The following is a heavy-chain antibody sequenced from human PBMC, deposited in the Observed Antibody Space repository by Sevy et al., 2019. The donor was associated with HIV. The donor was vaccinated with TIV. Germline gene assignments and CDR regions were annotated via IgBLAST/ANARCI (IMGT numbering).Heavy chain of an antibody. D-gene: IGHD3-9*01. Sequence: SETLSLTCTVFGASLSTYYWNWIRQPPGKGLEWIGYIYHTGSTNYNSSLKSRVTISIDTSQNHFSLNLNSVTAADTAVYYCARSPYDILTGSSDSFDYWGLGSLVTVSS. V-gene: IGHV4-59*13. CDR1: GASLSTYY. CDR3: ARSPYDILTGSSDSFDY. CDR2: IYHTGST. J-gene: IGHJ4*02.